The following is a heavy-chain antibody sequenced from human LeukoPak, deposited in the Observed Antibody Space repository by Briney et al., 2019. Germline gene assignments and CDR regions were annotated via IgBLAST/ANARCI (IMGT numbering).Heavy chain of an antibody. CDR3: ARAPLGLIVVVPAAIRERYYYYYYMDV. J-gene: IGHJ6*03. D-gene: IGHD2-2*02. CDR1: GYTFTSYD. CDR2: MNPNSGNT. V-gene: IGHV1-8*03. Sequence: GASVKVSCKASGYTFTSYDINWVRQATGQGLEWVGWMNPNSGNTGYAQKFQGRVTITRNTSISTAYMELSSLRSEDTAVYYCARAPLGLIVVVPAAIRERYYYYYYMDVWGKGTTVTVSS.